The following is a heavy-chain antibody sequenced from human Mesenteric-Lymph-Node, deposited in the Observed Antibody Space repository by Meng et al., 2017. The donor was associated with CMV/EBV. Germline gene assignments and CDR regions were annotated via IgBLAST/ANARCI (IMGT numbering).Heavy chain of an antibody. CDR1: GFTFSSYA. J-gene: IGHJ3*02. V-gene: IGHV3-23*01. Sequence: GESLKISCAASGFTFSSYAMSWVRQAPGKGLKWVSTISGSGGSTDYADSVKGRFTISRDNSKSTLYLQMNSLRVEDTAVYYCVEDYYGSGSYPAFDIWGQGTMVTVSS. CDR3: VEDYYGSGSYPAFDI. D-gene: IGHD3-10*01. CDR2: ISGSGGST.